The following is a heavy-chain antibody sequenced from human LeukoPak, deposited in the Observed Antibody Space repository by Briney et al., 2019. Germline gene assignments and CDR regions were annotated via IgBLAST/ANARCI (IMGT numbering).Heavy chain of an antibody. V-gene: IGHV1-18*01. J-gene: IGHJ4*02. CDR2: ISTFRDNT. CDR3: ARGAYKRIQGYYFVY. CDR1: GYIFTSYG. Sequence: ASVKVSCKASGYIFTSYGSSWVGQAPGQGLEGMGWISTFRDNTDYAQEFQRRLTMHPDQSTSTAYMALRSLRSDDTAVYYCARGAYKRIQGYYFVYWGQGSLVTVSP. D-gene: IGHD5-18*01.